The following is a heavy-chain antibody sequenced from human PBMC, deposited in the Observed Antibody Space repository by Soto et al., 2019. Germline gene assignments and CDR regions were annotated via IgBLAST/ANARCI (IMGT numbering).Heavy chain of an antibody. D-gene: IGHD3-22*01. Sequence: QVRLVQSGAEVKKPGASVSISCNTSGFTFTTYYIHWVRQAPGQGLEWMGMIDPRGGSTTYAQKFQGRITMTSDMSTSTVYMELSSLRSEDTAVYYCARVPYDTTGYYAFWGQGTLVTVS. CDR1: GFTFTTYY. V-gene: IGHV1-46*01. CDR2: IDPRGGST. J-gene: IGHJ4*02. CDR3: ARVPYDTTGYYAF.